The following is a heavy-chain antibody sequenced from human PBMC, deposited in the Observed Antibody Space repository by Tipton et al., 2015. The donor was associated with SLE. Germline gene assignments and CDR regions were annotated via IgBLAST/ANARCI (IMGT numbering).Heavy chain of an antibody. J-gene: IGHJ3*02. CDR2: ISWNSGSI. V-gene: IGHV3-9*03. CDR3: AKGGYSNYGDAFDI. D-gene: IGHD4-11*01. Sequence: RSLRLSCAASGFTFDDYAMHWVRQAPGKGLEWVSGISWNSGSIGYADSVKGRFTISRDNAKNSLYLQMNSLRAEDMALYYCAKGGYSNYGDAFDIWGQGTMVTVSS. CDR1: GFTFDDYA.